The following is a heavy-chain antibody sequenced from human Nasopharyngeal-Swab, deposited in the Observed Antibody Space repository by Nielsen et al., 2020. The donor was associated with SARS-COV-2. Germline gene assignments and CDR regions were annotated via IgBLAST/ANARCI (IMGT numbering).Heavy chain of an antibody. CDR3: ARERDGDIVVVPAAMRYYYYGMDV. V-gene: IGHV1-2*06. J-gene: IGHJ6*02. D-gene: IGHD2-2*01. Sequence: RQAPGQGLEWMGRINPNSGGTNYAQKFQGRVTMTRDTSISTAYMELSRLRSDDTAVYYCARERDGDIVVVPAAMRYYYYGMDVWGQGTTVTVSS. CDR2: INPNSGGT.